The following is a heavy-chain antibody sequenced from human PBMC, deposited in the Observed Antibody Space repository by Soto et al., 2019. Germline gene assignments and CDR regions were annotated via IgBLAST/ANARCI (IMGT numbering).Heavy chain of an antibody. J-gene: IGHJ6*02. CDR1: GYSFTSYW. D-gene: IGHD6-13*01. CDR3: ARTSGYSSSWYYYYGMDV. Sequence: PGESLKISCKGSGYSFTSYWIGWVRQMPWKGLEWMGIIYPGDSDTRYSPSFQGQVTISADKSISTAYLQWSSLKASDTAMYYCARTSGYSSSWYYYYGMDVWGQGTTVTVSS. V-gene: IGHV5-51*01. CDR2: IYPGDSDT.